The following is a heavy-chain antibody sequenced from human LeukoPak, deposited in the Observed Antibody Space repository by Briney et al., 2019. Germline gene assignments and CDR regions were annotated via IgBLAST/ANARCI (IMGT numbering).Heavy chain of an antibody. J-gene: IGHJ4*02. CDR1: GGTFSSYA. CDR2: INPNSGGT. V-gene: IGHV1-2*02. CDR3: ARVGYYYDSSGYYDY. D-gene: IGHD3-22*01. Sequence: ASVKVSCKASGGTFSSYAISWVRQAPGQGLEWMGWINPNSGGTNYAQKFQGRVTMTRDTSISTAYMELSRLRSDDTAVYYCARVGYYYDSSGYYDYWGQGTLVTVSS.